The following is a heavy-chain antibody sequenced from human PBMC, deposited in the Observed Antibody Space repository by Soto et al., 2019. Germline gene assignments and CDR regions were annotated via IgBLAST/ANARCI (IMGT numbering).Heavy chain of an antibody. CDR1: GFTFDDYG. CDR2: INSNGNRI. CDR3: ASAGGTVADYFDY. Sequence: EVQLVESGGGVVRPGGSLRLSCAASGFTFDDYGMTWVRQAPGKALEWVSGINSNGNRIDYADSVKGRFTMSRDNAKNSLYLQMNSLRAEDTALYYCASAGGTVADYFDYWGRGILVTVSS. J-gene: IGHJ4*02. D-gene: IGHD2-15*01. V-gene: IGHV3-20*04.